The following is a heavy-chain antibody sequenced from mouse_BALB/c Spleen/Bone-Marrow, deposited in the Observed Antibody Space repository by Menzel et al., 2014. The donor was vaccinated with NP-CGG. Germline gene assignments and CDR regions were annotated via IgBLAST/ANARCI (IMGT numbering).Heavy chain of an antibody. CDR3: AKKEGSFSSGSSPWYFDV. CDR1: GFSLTSYG. Sequence: QVQLKHSGPDLVQPSQSLSITCTVSGFSLTSYGVHWVRQSPGKGLEWLGVIWRGGSTDYNAAFMSRLSITKDNSKSXFFFKRNRLKADYPAIYYCAKKEGSFSSGSSPWYFDVGGAGTTVPVSP. D-gene: IGHD1-1*01. V-gene: IGHV2-5*01. J-gene: IGHJ1*01. CDR2: IWRGGST.